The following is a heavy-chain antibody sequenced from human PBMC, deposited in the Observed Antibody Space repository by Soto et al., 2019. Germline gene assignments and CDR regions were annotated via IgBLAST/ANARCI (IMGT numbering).Heavy chain of an antibody. D-gene: IGHD3-22*01. Sequence: EVQLVETGGGLVQPGGSLRLSCAASGLSVSRNYMGWVRQAPGTGLEWVSLIYVGDDTYYADSVKGRFTISRDNSKNTLYLQMNSLRVEDTAMYYCARRGSEYESSGYYPLFDYWGQGNLVTVSS. CDR1: GLSVSRNY. CDR2: IYVGDDT. J-gene: IGHJ4*02. CDR3: ARRGSEYESSGYYPLFDY. V-gene: IGHV3-53*02.